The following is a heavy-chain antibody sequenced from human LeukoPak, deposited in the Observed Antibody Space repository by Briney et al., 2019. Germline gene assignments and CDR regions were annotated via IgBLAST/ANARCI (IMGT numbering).Heavy chain of an antibody. Sequence: GESLTLSCAVSGFTFNNYAMSWVRQPAGKGLEWVSAISGSGVGTFYADSVKGRFTISRDNSKHTLYLQRNSPRAEHTAVYYWVKGLKDGYNKRLESWGKATLVTVS. CDR1: GFTFNNYA. CDR2: ISGSGVGT. CDR3: VKGLKDGYNKRLES. J-gene: IGHJ5*02. D-gene: IGHD5-24*01. V-gene: IGHV3-23*01.